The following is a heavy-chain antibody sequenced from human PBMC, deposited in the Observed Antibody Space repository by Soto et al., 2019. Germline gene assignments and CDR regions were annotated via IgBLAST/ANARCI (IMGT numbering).Heavy chain of an antibody. CDR3: ARDASYYSLWSGYYPSRNGMDV. Sequence: PGGSLRLSCAASGFTFSSFGMHWVRQAPGKGLEWVSLIWYDGSKKSYGDSVKGRFAISRDNSRNTVYLQMNSLRADDTAVYYCARDASYYSLWSGYYPSRNGMDVWGQGTTVTVSS. D-gene: IGHD3-3*01. V-gene: IGHV3-33*01. J-gene: IGHJ6*02. CDR2: IWYDGSKK. CDR1: GFTFSSFG.